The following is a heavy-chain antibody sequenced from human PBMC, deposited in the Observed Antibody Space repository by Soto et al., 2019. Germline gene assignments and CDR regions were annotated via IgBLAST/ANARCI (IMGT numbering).Heavy chain of an antibody. CDR2: ISDTGRTI. D-gene: IGHD3-16*02. V-gene: IGHV3-11*01. Sequence: LRLSYVCCRVYFRSSYMNCIHQARGEGLEWISYISDTGRTIHYADSVKGRSVISRDNSRDSLYLQMNDLRADDTAIYYCAGFKEGKIVGLRWLDPWGQGTRVTVSS. CDR1: RVYFRSSY. J-gene: IGHJ5*02. CDR3: AGFKEGKIVGLRWLDP.